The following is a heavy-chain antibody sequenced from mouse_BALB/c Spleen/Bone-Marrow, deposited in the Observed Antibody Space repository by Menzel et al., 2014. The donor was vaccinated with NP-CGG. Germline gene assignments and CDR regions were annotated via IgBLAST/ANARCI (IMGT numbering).Heavy chain of an antibody. Sequence: QVQLQQSGSVLARSGASVKLSCKASGYTFTSSWMHWAKQRPGQGLEWIGEIRPNSGNTNYNEKFKGKVTLTVDTSSSTAYVDLSSLASEDSAVYYCARIYYGNFYAMDYWGQGTSVTVSS. V-gene: IGHV1S130*01. J-gene: IGHJ4*01. CDR2: IRPNSGNT. CDR1: GYTFTSSW. D-gene: IGHD2-1*01. CDR3: ARIYYGNFYAMDY.